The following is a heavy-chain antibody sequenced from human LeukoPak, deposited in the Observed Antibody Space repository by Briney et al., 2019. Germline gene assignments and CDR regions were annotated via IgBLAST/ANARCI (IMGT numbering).Heavy chain of an antibody. CDR3: ARTKPPGTSCLLLDY. CDR2: FNPNSGGT. V-gene: IGHV1-2*02. D-gene: IGHD2-2*01. Sequence: GASVKVSCRASGYTFTGYYIHWLRQAPGQGLEWMGGFNPNSGGTNYAPKFQGLVTMSSDTSIATAYMELNRLISDDTAVYYCARTKPPGTSCLLLDYWGQGTLVTVSS. CDR1: GYTFTGYY. J-gene: IGHJ4*02.